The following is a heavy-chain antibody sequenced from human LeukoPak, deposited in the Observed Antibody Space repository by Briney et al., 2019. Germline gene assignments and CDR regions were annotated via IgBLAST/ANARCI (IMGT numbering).Heavy chain of an antibody. CDR3: AREGYCSSTSCRTYYFDY. J-gene: IGHJ4*02. Sequence: ASVKVSCKASGYTFTSYGISWVRQAPGQGLEWMGWISAYNGNTNYAQTLQGRVTMTTDTSTSTAYMELRSLRSDDTAVYYCAREGYCSSTSCRTYYFDYWGQGTLVTVSS. CDR2: ISAYNGNT. CDR1: GYTFTSYG. V-gene: IGHV1-18*01. D-gene: IGHD2-2*01.